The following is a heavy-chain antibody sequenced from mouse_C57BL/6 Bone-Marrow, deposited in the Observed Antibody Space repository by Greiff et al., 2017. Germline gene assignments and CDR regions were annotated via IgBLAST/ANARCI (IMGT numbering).Heavy chain of an antibody. D-gene: IGHD1-1*01. Sequence: EVQLMESGGDLVKPGGSLKLSCAASGFTFSSYGMSWVRQTPDKRLEWVATISSGGSYTYYPDSVKGRFTISRDNAKNTLYLQMSSLKSEDTAMYYCTRHYGDVGACGGQGTTLTVPS. V-gene: IGHV5-6*01. CDR1: GFTFSSYG. J-gene: IGHJ2*01. CDR3: TRHYGDVGAC. CDR2: ISSGGSYT.